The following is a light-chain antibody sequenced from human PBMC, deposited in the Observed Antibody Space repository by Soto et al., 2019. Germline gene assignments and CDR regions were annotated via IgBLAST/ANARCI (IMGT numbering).Light chain of an antibody. V-gene: IGKV3-11*01. CDR2: DAS. Sequence: VMLSQSPATLSLSKGERATLSCRASQGVYTYLAWYQQKPGQAPRLLIYDASNRATGIPDRFSGSGSGTGFTLTISSLEPEDFAVYYCQQRSNWPLTFGGGTMV. CDR1: QGVYTY. CDR3: QQRSNWPLT. J-gene: IGKJ4*01.